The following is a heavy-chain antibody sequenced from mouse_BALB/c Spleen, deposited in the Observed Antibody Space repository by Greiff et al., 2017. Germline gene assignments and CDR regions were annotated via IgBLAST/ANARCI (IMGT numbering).Heavy chain of an antibody. CDR1: GYTFTSYW. Sequence: QVQLQQPGAELVKPGASVKMSCKASGYTFTSYWMHWVKQRPGQGLEWIGVIDPSDSYTSYNQKFKGKATLTVDTSSSTAYMQLSSLTSEDSAVYYCTLITTDFDYWGQGTTLTVSS. V-gene: IGHV1S127*01. CDR2: IDPSDSYT. CDR3: TLITTDFDY. D-gene: IGHD1-1*01. J-gene: IGHJ2*01.